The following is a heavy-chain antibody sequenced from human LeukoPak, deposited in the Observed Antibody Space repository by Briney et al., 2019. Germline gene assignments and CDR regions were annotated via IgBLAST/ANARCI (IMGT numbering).Heavy chain of an antibody. CDR3: AREGGGWPGDAFDI. D-gene: IGHD1-26*01. Sequence: GGSLRLSCAASGFTVSSNYMSWVRQAPGKGLEWVSVIYSGGSTYYADSVKGRFTISRDNSKNTLYLQMNNLRAEDTAVYYCAREGGGWPGDAFDIWGQGTMVTVSS. CDR2: IYSGGST. V-gene: IGHV3-66*02. CDR1: GFTVSSNY. J-gene: IGHJ3*02.